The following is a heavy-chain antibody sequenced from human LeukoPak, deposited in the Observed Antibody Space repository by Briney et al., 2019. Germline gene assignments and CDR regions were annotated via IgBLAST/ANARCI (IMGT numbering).Heavy chain of an antibody. CDR3: AKEGGSGSYMD. CDR2: IRYDGSKK. CDR1: GFTFSSYG. Sequence: XGSXXXXXAASGFTFSSYGXHWVRXAPGKGLXWVAFIRYDGSKKYYADSVKGRFTISRDNSKNTLYLQMNSLRAEDTAVYYCAKEGGSGSYMDWGQGTLVTVSS. J-gene: IGHJ4*02. D-gene: IGHD3-10*01. V-gene: IGHV3-30*02.